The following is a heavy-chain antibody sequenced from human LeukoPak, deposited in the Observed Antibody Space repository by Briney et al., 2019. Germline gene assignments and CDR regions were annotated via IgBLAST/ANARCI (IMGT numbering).Heavy chain of an antibody. CDR1: GFTVSSNY. J-gene: IGHJ4*02. CDR2: ISSGGST. CDR3: VYSSDYYYYFDC. Sequence: GGSLRLSCAVSGFTVSSNYMSWVRQAPGKGLEWVSVISSGGSTYYADSVKGRFIISRDNSKNMLYLQMNSLRDEDTAVYYCVYSSDYYYYFDCWGQGTLVTVSS. D-gene: IGHD3-22*01. V-gene: IGHV3-53*01.